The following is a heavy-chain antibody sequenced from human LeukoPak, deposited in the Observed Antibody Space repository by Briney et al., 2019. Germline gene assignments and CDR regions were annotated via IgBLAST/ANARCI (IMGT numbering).Heavy chain of an antibody. CDR2: ISSSSSTI. V-gene: IGHV3-48*01. J-gene: IGHJ5*02. D-gene: IGHD6-13*01. CDR1: GFTFSSYS. CDR3: AREGSSSSWFP. Sequence: PGGSLRLSCAASGFTFSSYSMNWVRQAPGKGLEWVSYISSSSSTIYYADSVKGRFTITRDNSKSTLYLQMNSLRAEDTAMYYCAREGSSSSWFPWGQGTLVTVSS.